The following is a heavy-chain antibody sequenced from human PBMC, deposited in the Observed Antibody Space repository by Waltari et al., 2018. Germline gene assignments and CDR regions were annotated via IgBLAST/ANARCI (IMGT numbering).Heavy chain of an antibody. V-gene: IGHV4-4*02. Sequence: QLQLQESCPGLVKPSGTLAHTRTVSGDTLSGNNWWSWVRQSPGKGLEWIGQSHRSGRTNYTPSLESRATISIDTANNQFSLKLTSTTAADTAVYYCARDRGRGLYLDSWGQGTLVTVSP. J-gene: IGHJ4*02. D-gene: IGHD2-15*01. CDR3: ARDRGRGLYLDS. CDR1: GDTLSGNNW. CDR2: SHRSGRT.